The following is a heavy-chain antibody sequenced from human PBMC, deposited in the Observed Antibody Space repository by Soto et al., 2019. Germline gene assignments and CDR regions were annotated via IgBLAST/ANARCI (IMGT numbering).Heavy chain of an antibody. V-gene: IGHV1-18*01. D-gene: IGHD3-3*01. CDR1: GYTFTSYA. J-gene: IGHJ6*02. CDR2: ISAYNGNT. CDR3: ARAGEVNFWSGYPIFGAPNYYSYVMDV. Sequence: ASVKVSCKASGYTFTSYAMHWVRQAPGQRLEWMGWISAYNGNTNYAQKLQGRVTVTTDTSTSTAYMELRSLRSDDTAVYYCARAGEVNFWSGYPIFGAPNYYSYVMDVWGQGTTVTVSS.